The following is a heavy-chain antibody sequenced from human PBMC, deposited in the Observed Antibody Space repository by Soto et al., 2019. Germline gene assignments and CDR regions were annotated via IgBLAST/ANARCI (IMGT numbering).Heavy chain of an antibody. D-gene: IGHD2-2*01. Sequence: SVKVSCKASGGTFSSYAISWVRQAPGQGLEWMGGIIPIFGTANYAQKFQGRVTITADESTSTAYMELSSLRSEDTAVYYCAREMTYCSSTSCRLFDYWGQGTLVTVSS. CDR2: IIPIFGTA. CDR1: GGTFSSYA. J-gene: IGHJ4*02. CDR3: AREMTYCSSTSCRLFDY. V-gene: IGHV1-69*13.